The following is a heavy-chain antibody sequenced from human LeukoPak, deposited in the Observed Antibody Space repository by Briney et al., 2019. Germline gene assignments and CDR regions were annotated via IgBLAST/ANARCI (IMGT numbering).Heavy chain of an antibody. Sequence: SETLSLTCTVSGGPISSYYWSWIRQPPGKGLEWIGYIYYSGSTNYNPSLKSRVTISVDTSKNQFSLKLSSVTAADTAVYYCARESDGYDFWSGFDYWGQGTLVTVSS. J-gene: IGHJ4*02. CDR2: IYYSGST. CDR3: ARESDGYDFWSGFDY. V-gene: IGHV4-59*01. D-gene: IGHD3-3*01. CDR1: GGPISSYY.